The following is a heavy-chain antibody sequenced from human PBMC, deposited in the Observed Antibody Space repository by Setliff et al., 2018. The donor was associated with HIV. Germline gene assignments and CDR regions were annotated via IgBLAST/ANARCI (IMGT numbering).Heavy chain of an antibody. J-gene: IGHJ4*02. CDR2: INTETGNP. Sequence: ASVKVSCKASGFTFTTYGISWVRQAPGQGFEWMGWINTETGNPMYAQGFRGRFVFSLDTSVSTTYLQINSLKAEDTAMYYCARVGSYWSTFDYWGQGALVTVSS. D-gene: IGHD1-26*01. CDR3: ARVGSYWSTFDY. V-gene: IGHV7-4-1*02. CDR1: GFTFTTYG.